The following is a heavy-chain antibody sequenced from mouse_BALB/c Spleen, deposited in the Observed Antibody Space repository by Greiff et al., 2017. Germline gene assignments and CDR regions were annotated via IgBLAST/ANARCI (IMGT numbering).Heavy chain of an antibody. Sequence: VQLQQSGAELVRSGASVKLSCTASGFNIKDYYMHWVKQRPEQGLEWIGWIDPENGDTEYAPKFQGKATMTADTSSNTAYLQLSSLTSEDTAVYYCASSYGYYYAMDYWGQGTSVTVSS. J-gene: IGHJ4*01. D-gene: IGHD2-2*01. CDR3: ASSYGYYYAMDY. CDR1: GFNIKDYY. V-gene: IGHV14-4*02. CDR2: IDPENGDT.